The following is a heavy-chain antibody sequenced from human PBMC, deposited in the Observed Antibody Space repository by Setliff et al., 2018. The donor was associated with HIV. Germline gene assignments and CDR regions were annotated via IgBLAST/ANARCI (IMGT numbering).Heavy chain of an antibody. Sequence: PSETLSLTCTVSGDSISSGGYYWSWIRQPPGKGLEWIGNIYTSGSTNSNPSRKSRVTISVDTSKNQFSLNLSSVTASDTAVYYCARTFVDLKHYNYYYTIDDWGQGTTVTVSS. J-gene: IGHJ6*02. V-gene: IGHV4-61*08. CDR3: ARTFVDLKHYNYYYTIDD. CDR2: IYTSGST. CDR1: GDSISSGGYY. D-gene: IGHD5-12*01.